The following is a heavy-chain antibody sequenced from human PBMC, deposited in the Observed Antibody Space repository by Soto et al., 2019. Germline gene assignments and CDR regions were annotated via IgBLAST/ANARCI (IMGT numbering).Heavy chain of an antibody. V-gene: IGHV3-30*18. CDR1: GFTFSSYG. J-gene: IGHJ6*02. CDR3: VKERYAQLWLEDYGMDV. D-gene: IGHD5-18*01. Sequence: GGSLRLSCAASGFTFSSYGIHWVRQAPGKGLEWVALISYDGTDKYYADSVKGRFTISRDNSKNTLYLQMSSLGPEDTAVYYCVKERYAQLWLEDYGMDVWGQGTTVTVSS. CDR2: ISYDGTDK.